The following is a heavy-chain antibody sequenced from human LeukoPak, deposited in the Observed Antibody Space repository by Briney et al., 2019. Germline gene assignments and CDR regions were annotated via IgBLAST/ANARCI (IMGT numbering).Heavy chain of an antibody. CDR2: IYYRGST. V-gene: IGHV4-59*01. CDR1: DGSINSYY. D-gene: IGHD6-19*01. J-gene: IGHJ4*02. Sequence: TSETLSLTCTVSDGSINSYYWSWIRQPPGKGLEWIVYIYYRGSTNYNPSLKSRVTISLDTSKNQFSLRLSSVTAADTAVYYCARSGTAVAGTWYFDYWGQGTLVTVSS. CDR3: ARSGTAVAGTWYFDY.